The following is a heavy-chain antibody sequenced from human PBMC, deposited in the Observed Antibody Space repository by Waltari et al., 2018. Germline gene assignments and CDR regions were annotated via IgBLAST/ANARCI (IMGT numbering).Heavy chain of an antibody. Sequence: QVQLVESGGGVVQPGRSLRLSCAASGFPFSSYAMHWVRQAPGKGLEWVAVISYDGSNKYYADSVKGRFTISRDNSKNTLYLQMNSLRAEDTAVYYCAREDYDSRLGYWGQGTLVTVSS. CDR3: AREDYDSRLGY. CDR1: GFPFSSYA. D-gene: IGHD3-22*01. CDR2: ISYDGSNK. J-gene: IGHJ4*02. V-gene: IGHV3-30-3*01.